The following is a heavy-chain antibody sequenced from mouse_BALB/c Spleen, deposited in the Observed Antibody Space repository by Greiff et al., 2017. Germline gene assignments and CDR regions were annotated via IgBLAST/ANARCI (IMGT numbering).Heavy chain of an antibody. V-gene: IGHV1S29*02. CDR3: ARRGDDGYYGGFAY. CDR2: IYPYNGGT. Sequence: VQLQQSGPELVKPGASVKISCKASGYTFTDYNMHWVKQSHGKSLEWIGYIYPYNGGTGYNQKFKSKATLTVDNSSSTAYMELRSLTSEDSAVYYCARRGDDGYYGGFAYWGQGTLVTVSA. J-gene: IGHJ3*01. CDR1: GYTFTDYN. D-gene: IGHD2-3*01.